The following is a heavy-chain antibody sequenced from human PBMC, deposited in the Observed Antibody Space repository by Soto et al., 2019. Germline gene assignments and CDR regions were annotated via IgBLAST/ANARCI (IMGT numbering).Heavy chain of an antibody. D-gene: IGHD3-16*01. Sequence: GGSLRLSCAASGFTVSNNYMSWVRQAPGKELEWVSLIYSGGSTYYADSVKGRFTISRDSSKNTLYLQMNSLRAEDTAMYYCAAYSHKGYWGQGTLVTVSS. J-gene: IGHJ4*02. CDR1: GFTVSNNY. CDR2: IYSGGST. V-gene: IGHV3-66*01. CDR3: AAYSHKGY.